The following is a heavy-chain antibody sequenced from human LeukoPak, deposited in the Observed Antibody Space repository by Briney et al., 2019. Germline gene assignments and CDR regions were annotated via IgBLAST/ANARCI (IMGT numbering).Heavy chain of an antibody. J-gene: IGHJ6*03. Sequence: GGSLRLSCAASGFTFSSYGMHWVRQAPGKGLEWVAVIWYDGSNKYYADSVKGRFTISRDNSKNTLYLQMNSLRAEDTAVYYCAKDLRGGGYYMDVWGKGTTVTVSS. CDR3: AKDLRGGGYYMDV. D-gene: IGHD2-15*01. V-gene: IGHV3-33*06. CDR2: IWYDGSNK. CDR1: GFTFSSYG.